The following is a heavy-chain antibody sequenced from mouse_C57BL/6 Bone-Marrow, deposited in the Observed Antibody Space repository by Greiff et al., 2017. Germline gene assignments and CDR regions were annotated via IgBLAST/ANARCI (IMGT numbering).Heavy chain of an antibody. CDR3: ARGAVVDYYAMDY. D-gene: IGHD1-1*01. CDR2: ISYDGSN. V-gene: IGHV3-6*01. J-gene: IGHJ4*01. Sequence: EVHLVESGPGLVKPSQSLSLTCSVTGYSITSGYYWNWIRQFPGNKLEWMGYISYDGSNNYNPSLKNRISITRDTSKNQFFLKLNSVTTEDTATYYCARGAVVDYYAMDYWGQGTSVTVSS. CDR1: GYSITSGYY.